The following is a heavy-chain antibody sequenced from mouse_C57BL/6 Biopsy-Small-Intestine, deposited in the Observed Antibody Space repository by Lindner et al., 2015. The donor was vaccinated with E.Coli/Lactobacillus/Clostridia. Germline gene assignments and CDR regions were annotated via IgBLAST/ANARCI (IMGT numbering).Heavy chain of an antibody. D-gene: IGHD2-5*01. CDR3: AREGYRNYFDGGFAY. CDR2: IYPGSGNT. J-gene: IGHJ3*01. Sequence: VQLQESGPELVKPGTSVKLSCKASGYIFTDYTIHWVKQSPGQGLEWIGWIYPGSGNTKYNDKFKGKATMTAEKSSSTAYMQLSSLTSEDSAVYFRAREGYRNYFDGGFAYWGQGTLVTVSA. CDR1: GYIFTDYT. V-gene: IGHV1-84*01.